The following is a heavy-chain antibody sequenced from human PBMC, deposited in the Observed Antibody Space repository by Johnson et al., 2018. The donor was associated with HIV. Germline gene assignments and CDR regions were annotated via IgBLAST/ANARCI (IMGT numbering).Heavy chain of an antibody. D-gene: IGHD1-14*01. CDR1: GFTVSSSY. V-gene: IGHV3-66*02. J-gene: IGHJ3*02. CDR3: ARECEPAGLAFDI. CDR2: IYSAGST. Sequence: VQVVESGGGLVQPGGSLRLSCAASGFTVSSSYMSWVRQAPGKGLEWVSVIYSAGSTYYADSVKGRFTISRDNSKNTLYLQMNSLRGEDTAVYYCARECEPAGLAFDIWGQGTMVTVSS.